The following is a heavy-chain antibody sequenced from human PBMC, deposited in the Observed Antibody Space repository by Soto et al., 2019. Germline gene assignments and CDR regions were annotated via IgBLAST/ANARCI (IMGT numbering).Heavy chain of an antibody. CDR3: AKAFFVDCGGDCQLDY. CDR1: GFTFSSYG. D-gene: IGHD2-21*02. CDR2: ISSDGSNK. V-gene: IGHV3-30*18. Sequence: GGSLRLSCAASGFTFSSYGMHWVRQAPGKGLEWVAVISSDGSNKYYADSVKGRFTISRDNSKNTLYLQMNSLRAEDTAVYYCAKAFFVDCGGDCQLDYWGQGTLVTVSS. J-gene: IGHJ4*02.